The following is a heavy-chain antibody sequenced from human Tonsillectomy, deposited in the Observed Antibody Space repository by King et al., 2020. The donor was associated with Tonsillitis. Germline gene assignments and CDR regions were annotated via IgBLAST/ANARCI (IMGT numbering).Heavy chain of an antibody. J-gene: IGHJ4*02. CDR1: GGSISSSSYY. D-gene: IGHD4-17*01. V-gene: IGHV4-39*07. CDR3: ARYAYGDYVGGLEGPLFDY. CDR2: IYYGGST. Sequence: LQLQESGPGLVKPSETLSLTCTVSGGSISSSSYYWGWIRQPPGKGLEWIGSIYYGGSTYYNQSLKSRVTISVDKSKNQFSLQLSSVTAADTAVYYCARYAYGDYVGGLEGPLFDYWGQGTLVTVSS.